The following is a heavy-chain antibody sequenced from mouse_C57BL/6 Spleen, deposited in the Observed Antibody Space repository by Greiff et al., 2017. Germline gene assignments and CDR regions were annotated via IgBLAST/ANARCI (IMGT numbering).Heavy chain of an antibody. V-gene: IGHV1-85*01. Sequence: QVQLKESGPELVKPGASVKLSCKASGYTFTSYDINWVKQRPGQGLEWIGWIYPRDGSTKYNEKFKGKATLTVDTSSSTAYMELHSLTSEDSAVYFCARSEIYYGNYEGGAMDYWGQGTSVTVSS. CDR1: GYTFTSYD. D-gene: IGHD2-1*01. J-gene: IGHJ4*01. CDR3: ARSEIYYGNYEGGAMDY. CDR2: IYPRDGST.